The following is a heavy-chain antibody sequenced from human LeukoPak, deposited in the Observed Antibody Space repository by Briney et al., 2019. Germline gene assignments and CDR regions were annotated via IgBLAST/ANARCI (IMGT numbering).Heavy chain of an antibody. V-gene: IGHV4-59*01. CDR2: IYYSGSP. Sequence: SETLSLTCSVSGGSISSYHWSWIRQPPGKGLDWIGYIYYSGSPNYNPSLKSRVTISVDTSKNQFSLKLSSVTAADTAVYYCARWDYGSETYGPDYWGQGTLVTVSS. D-gene: IGHD3-10*01. CDR3: ARWDYGSETYGPDY. CDR1: GGSISSYH. J-gene: IGHJ4*02.